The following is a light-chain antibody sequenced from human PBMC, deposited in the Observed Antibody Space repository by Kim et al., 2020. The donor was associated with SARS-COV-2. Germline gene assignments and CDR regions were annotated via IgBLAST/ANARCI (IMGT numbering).Light chain of an antibody. J-gene: IGLJ2*01. CDR3: QVWDSTTAI. Sequence: SPRQTPGIAWPGNRLADKDICWYQKMQGQSPELVIYQNTKRPAGIPERFYGSNSGNTATLTVSGTQAMDDADYYCQVWDSTTAIFGGGTQLTVL. CDR2: QNT. CDR1: RLADKD. V-gene: IGLV3-1*01.